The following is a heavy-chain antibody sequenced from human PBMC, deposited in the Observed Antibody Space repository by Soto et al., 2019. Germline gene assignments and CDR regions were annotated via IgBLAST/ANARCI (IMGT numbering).Heavy chain of an antibody. CDR3: ARGNSIAARGNWFDP. Sequence: ASVKVSCKASGGTFSSYAISWVRQAPGQGLEWMGGIIPIFGTANYAQKFQGRVTITADASTSTAYMELSSLRSEDTAVYYCARGNSIAARGNWFDPWGQGTLVTVSS. J-gene: IGHJ5*02. V-gene: IGHV1-69*13. D-gene: IGHD6-6*01. CDR1: GGTFSSYA. CDR2: IIPIFGTA.